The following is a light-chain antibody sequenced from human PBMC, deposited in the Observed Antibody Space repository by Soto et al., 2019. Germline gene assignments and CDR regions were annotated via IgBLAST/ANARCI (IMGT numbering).Light chain of an antibody. CDR3: QQYGGSPPYT. CDR1: QSVRNNY. CDR2: GSF. Sequence: EIVLTQSPGTLSLSPGERASLSCRASQSVRNNYLAWYQPKPGQPPRLLIFGSFNRATGIPDRFSGSGSGTDFTLTISRLEPEDFAVYLCQQYGGSPPYTFGQGTKVEIK. V-gene: IGKV3-20*01. J-gene: IGKJ2*01.